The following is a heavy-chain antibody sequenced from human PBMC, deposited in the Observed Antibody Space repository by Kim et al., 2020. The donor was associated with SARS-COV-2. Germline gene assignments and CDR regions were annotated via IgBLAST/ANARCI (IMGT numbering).Heavy chain of an antibody. D-gene: IGHD1-26*01. V-gene: IGHV4-39*01. CDR2: IYYSGST. CDR3: ARPRTVGRTTPYYYYYG. CDR1: GGSISSSSYY. J-gene: IGHJ6*01. Sequence: SETLSLTCTVSGGSISSSSYYWGWIRQPPGKGLEWIGSIYYSGSTYYNPALKSRVTISVDTYKNQFPLKLRSVTAADPAVHYAARPRTVGRTTPYYYYYG.